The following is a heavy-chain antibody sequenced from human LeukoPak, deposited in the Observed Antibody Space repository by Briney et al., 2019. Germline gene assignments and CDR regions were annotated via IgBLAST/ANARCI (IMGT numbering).Heavy chain of an antibody. CDR3: AKDRSYYYDSSDSY. D-gene: IGHD3-22*01. J-gene: IGHJ4*02. CDR1: GGSISSSSYY. V-gene: IGHV4-39*07. Sequence: SETLSLTCTVSGGSISSSSYYWGWIRQPPGMGLEWIGNIFYSGSTYYNSSLKSRVTISIDTSKNQFSLKLSSVTAADTAVYYCAKDRSYYYDSSDSYWGQGTLVTVSS. CDR2: IFYSGST.